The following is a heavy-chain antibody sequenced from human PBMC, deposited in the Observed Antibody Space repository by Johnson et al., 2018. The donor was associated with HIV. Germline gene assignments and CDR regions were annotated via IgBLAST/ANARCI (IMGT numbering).Heavy chain of an antibody. CDR1: GFTFDDYA. D-gene: IGHD2-8*02. CDR3: AALGGYCTGGVCLDPGIVAFDI. V-gene: IGHV3-43D*03. CDR2: ISWDGGST. J-gene: IGHJ3*02. Sequence: VQLVESGGVVVQPGGSLRLSCAASGFTFDDYAMHWVRQAPGKGLEWVSLISWDGGSTYYADSVKGRFTISRDNSKNSLYLQMNSLRAEDTALYYCAALGGYCTGGVCLDPGIVAFDIWGQGTMVTVSS.